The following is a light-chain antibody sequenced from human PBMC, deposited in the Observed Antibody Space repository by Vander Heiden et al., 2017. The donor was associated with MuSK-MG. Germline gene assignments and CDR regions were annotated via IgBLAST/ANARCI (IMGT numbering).Light chain of an antibody. CDR2: GAS. Sequence: EIVMTQSPATLYVSPGERATLSCRASQSVNSNLAWYQQKPGQAPSLLIYGASTRATGIPARFSGSGSGTEFTLTISSLQSEDFAVYYCQQYNNWPPWTFGQGTKVEMK. V-gene: IGKV3-15*01. CDR1: QSVNSN. CDR3: QQYNNWPPWT. J-gene: IGKJ1*01.